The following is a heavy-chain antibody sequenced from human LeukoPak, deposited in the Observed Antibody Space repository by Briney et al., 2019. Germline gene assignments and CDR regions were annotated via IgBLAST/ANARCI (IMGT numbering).Heavy chain of an antibody. CDR3: ARGGYSYGYMGYSDY. D-gene: IGHD5-18*01. Sequence: ASVKVSCTASGYTFNYYGISWVRQAPGQGLEWMGWISAYTGNTDHAQKFQGRVTMTTDTSTSTAYMELRSLRSDDTAVYYCARGGYSYGYMGYSDYWGQGTLVTVSS. CDR1: GYTFNYYG. V-gene: IGHV1-18*01. J-gene: IGHJ4*02. CDR2: ISAYTGNT.